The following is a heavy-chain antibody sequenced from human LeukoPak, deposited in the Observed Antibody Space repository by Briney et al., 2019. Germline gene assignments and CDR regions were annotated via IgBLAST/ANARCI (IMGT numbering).Heavy chain of an antibody. CDR1: GYTFTSYD. CDR2: MNPNSGNT. Sequence: WASVKVSCKASGYTFTSYDINWVRQATGQGLEWMGWMNPNSGNTGYAQKFQGRVTMTTDTSTSTAYMELRRLRSDDTAVYYCARGTWSIIVAKDGMDVWGQGTTVTVSS. V-gene: IGHV1-8*01. D-gene: IGHD5-12*01. CDR3: ARGTWSIIVAKDGMDV. J-gene: IGHJ6*02.